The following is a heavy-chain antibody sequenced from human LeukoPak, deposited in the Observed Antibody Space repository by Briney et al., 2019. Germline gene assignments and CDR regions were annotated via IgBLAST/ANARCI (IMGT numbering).Heavy chain of an antibody. CDR1: GFSFSRYA. J-gene: IGHJ4*02. Sequence: GGSLRLSCAAAGFSFSRYAMGWVRQSPGKGLEWVSGISIGGGTTYYADSVKGRFAISRVDSENTLYLQMNSLRAEDTAVYYCARMTTVVTSSDYWGQGTLVTVSS. D-gene: IGHD4-23*01. V-gene: IGHV3-23*01. CDR3: ARMTTVVTSSDY. CDR2: ISIGGGTT.